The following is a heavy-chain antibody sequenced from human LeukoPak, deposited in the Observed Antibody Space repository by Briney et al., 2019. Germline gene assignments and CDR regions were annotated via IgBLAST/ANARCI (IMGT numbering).Heavy chain of an antibody. J-gene: IGHJ4*02. CDR3: ARALRIAARMYYFDY. CDR2: IIPIFGTA. CDR1: GGTFSSYA. D-gene: IGHD6-6*01. V-gene: IGHV1-69*05. Sequence: ASVKVSCKASGGTFSSYAISWVRQAPGQGLEWMGGIIPIFGTANYAQKFQGRVTITTDESTSTAYMELSSLRSEDTAVYYCARALRIAARMYYFDYWGQGTLVTVSS.